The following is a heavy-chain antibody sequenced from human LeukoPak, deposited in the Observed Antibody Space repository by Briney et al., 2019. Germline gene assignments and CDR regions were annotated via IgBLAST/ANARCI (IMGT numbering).Heavy chain of an antibody. J-gene: IGHJ4*02. CDR3: AKDRSGSYSQGLDY. CDR1: GFTFSSYY. V-gene: IGHV3-48*01. CDR2: ISGSITTI. D-gene: IGHD1-26*01. Sequence: GGSLRLSCAASGFTFSSYYMSWVRQAPGKGLEWVSYISGSITTIYYSDSVKGRFTVSRDNARNSLYLQMNSLRAEDTAVYYCAKDRSGSYSQGLDYWGQGTLVTVSS.